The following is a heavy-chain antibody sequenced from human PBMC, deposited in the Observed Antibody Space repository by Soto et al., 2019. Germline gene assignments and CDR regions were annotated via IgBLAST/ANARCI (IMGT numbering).Heavy chain of an antibody. D-gene: IGHD2-21*01. CDR3: VRSGTARLLRHSWFDT. V-gene: IGHV3-21*01. J-gene: IGHJ5*02. CDR1: GCTFNTYD. CDR2: ITTSSAYI. Sequence: EVQLVESGGGLVKPGGSLRLSCAASGCTFNTYDMNWVRQAQGKGLEWVSSITTSSAYIYYADSLKGRITISRDNAKNSLFLQMNSLRAEDTAVYYCVRSGTARLLRHSWFDTWGEGTLVTVSS.